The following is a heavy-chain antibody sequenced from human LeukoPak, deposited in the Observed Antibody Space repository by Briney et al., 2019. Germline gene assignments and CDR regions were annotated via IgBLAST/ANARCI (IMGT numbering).Heavy chain of an antibody. CDR3: ARRLWDYDILTGYYYWFDP. CDR2: INHSGST. V-gene: IGHV4-34*01. D-gene: IGHD3-9*01. CDR1: GFTSSSYA. J-gene: IGHJ5*02. Sequence: GSLRLSCAASGFTSSSYAMSWVRQPPGKGLEWIGEINHSGSTNYNPSLKSRVTISVDTSKNQFSLKLSSVTAADTAVYYCARRLWDYDILTGYYYWFDPWGQGTLVTVSS.